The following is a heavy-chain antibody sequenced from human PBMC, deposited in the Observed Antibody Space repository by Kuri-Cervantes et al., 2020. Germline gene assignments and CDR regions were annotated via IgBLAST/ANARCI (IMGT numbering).Heavy chain of an antibody. CDR2: INHSGST. D-gene: IGHD2-15*01. CDR1: GGSFSGYY. V-gene: IGHV4-34*01. CDR3: ARDWGYCSGGSCYRSFDY. J-gene: IGHJ4*02. Sequence: SQTLSLTCAVCGGSFSGYYWSWIRQPPGKGLEWIGEINHSGSTNYNPSLKSRVTISVDTSKNQFSLKLSSVTAADTAVYYCARDWGYCSGGSCYRSFDYWGQGTLVTVSS.